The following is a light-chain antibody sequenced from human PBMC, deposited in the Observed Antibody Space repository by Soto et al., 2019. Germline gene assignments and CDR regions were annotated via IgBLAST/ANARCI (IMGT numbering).Light chain of an antibody. CDR3: QQYGSSPYT. CDR2: GAS. Sequence: EIVLTQSPGTLXLSPGERATXSXRASQSVSXRYLAWYQQKLGQAPRLLIYGASSRATGIPDRFSGSGSGTDFTLTISRLEPEDFAVYYCQQYGSSPYTFGQGTKLEIK. J-gene: IGKJ2*01. V-gene: IGKV3-20*01. CDR1: QSVSXRY.